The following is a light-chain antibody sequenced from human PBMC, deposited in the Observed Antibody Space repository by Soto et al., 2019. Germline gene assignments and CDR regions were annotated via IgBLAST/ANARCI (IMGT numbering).Light chain of an antibody. Sequence: QSVLTQPRSVSGSPGQSVTISCTGSSSNIGAGYDVHWYQQLPGTAPKLLIYGNSNRPSGVPDRFSGSKSGTSASLAITGLQAEDEADYYCQSYDSSLSALFGGGTMLTVL. CDR1: SSNIGAGYD. CDR3: QSYDSSLSAL. V-gene: IGLV1-40*01. CDR2: GNS. J-gene: IGLJ3*02.